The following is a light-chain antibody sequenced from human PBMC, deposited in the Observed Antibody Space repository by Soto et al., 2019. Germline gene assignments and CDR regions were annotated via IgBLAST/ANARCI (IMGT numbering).Light chain of an antibody. Sequence: QSVLTQPASVSGSPGQSITISCTGTSSDVGGYNYVSWYQQHPGKATKLMIYDVSNRPSGVSNRLSGSKSGNTASLTISGLQAEDEADYYCSSYTSSSTDVFGTGTKVTVL. V-gene: IGLV2-14*01. CDR2: DVS. CDR3: SSYTSSSTDV. CDR1: SSDVGGYNY. J-gene: IGLJ1*01.